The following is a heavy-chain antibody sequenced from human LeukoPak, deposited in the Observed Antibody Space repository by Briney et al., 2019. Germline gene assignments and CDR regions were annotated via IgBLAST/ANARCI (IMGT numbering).Heavy chain of an antibody. CDR1: GYTFTSYG. D-gene: IGHD3-9*01. J-gene: IGHJ6*03. CDR2: ISAYNGNT. CDR3: ARGLLTAYYYYMDV. Sequence: ASVKVSCKASGYTFTSYGISWVRQAPGQGLEWMGWISAYNGNTNYAQKLQGRVTMTTDTSTSTAYMELRSLRSDGTAVYYCARGLLTAYYYYMDVWGKGTTVTISS. V-gene: IGHV1-18*01.